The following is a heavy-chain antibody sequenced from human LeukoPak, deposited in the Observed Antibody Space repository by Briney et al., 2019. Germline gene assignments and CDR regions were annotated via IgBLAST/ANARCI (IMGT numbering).Heavy chain of an antibody. Sequence: GGPLGLSGEASGLTFRGYALTGFGQAPGKGLEWVSVIYTGGDTYYADSVKGRFTISRDNSKNTLYLQMNSLRIEDTAVYYCVTGVTVADASDYWGRGTLVTVSS. D-gene: IGHD6-19*01. CDR2: IYTGGDT. V-gene: IGHV3-23*03. CDR1: GLTFRGYA. J-gene: IGHJ4*02. CDR3: VTGVTVADASDY.